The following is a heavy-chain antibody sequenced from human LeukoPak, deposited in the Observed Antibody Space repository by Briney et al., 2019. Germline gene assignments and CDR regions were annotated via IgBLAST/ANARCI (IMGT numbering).Heavy chain of an antibody. D-gene: IGHD3-10*02. Sequence: SETLSLTCSVFADSMNNYYWTWIRQPPGKGLGWVGNMHPGGTTKFHPSLEGRVTMSIDTSNKQFSLGLRSVTAADTATYYCAKTGSLFGRFLDHWGPGALVIVSS. CDR3: AKTGSLFGRFLDH. CDR2: MHPGGTT. CDR1: ADSMNNYY. J-gene: IGHJ4*02. V-gene: IGHV4-59*01.